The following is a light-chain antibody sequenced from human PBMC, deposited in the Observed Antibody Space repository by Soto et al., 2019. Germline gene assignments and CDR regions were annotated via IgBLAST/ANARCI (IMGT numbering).Light chain of an antibody. CDR1: QGVSTW. Sequence: DIRMTQSPSSVSASVGDRVTITCRASQGVSTWLAWYQQKPGKAPNPLIYTASSLQSGVPSRFSGSGSGTDFTLPLSRLQPEDFATYYCQQTTTFPLPFGGGTKVEI. V-gene: IGKV1D-12*01. CDR2: TAS. CDR3: QQTTTFPLP. J-gene: IGKJ4*01.